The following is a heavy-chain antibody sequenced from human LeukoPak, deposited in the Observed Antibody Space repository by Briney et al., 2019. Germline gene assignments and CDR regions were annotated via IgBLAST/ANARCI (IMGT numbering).Heavy chain of an antibody. J-gene: IGHJ3*02. V-gene: IGHV1-69*13. Sequence: ASVTVSCKGSGGTFSSYAISCVRQAPGQGVEWMGGSIPIFGTANYAQKFQGRVTITADESTSTAYMELSSLRSEDTAVYYCARGRGEVVVPAAIPMSLSDIWGQGTMVTVSS. CDR1: GGTFSSYA. CDR2: SIPIFGTA. CDR3: ARGRGEVVVPAAIPMSLSDI. D-gene: IGHD2-2*02.